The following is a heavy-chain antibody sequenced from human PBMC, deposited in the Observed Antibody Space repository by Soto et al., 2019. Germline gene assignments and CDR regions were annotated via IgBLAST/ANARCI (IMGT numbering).Heavy chain of an antibody. CDR2: IIPILGIA. Sequence: SVKVSCKASGGTFSSYTISWVRQAPGQGLEWMGRIIPILGIANYAQKFQGRVTITADKSTSTAYMELSSLRSEDTAVYYCAREPGVLGHSSSSMVDYWGQGTLVTVSS. CDR3: AREPGVLGHSSSSMVDY. J-gene: IGHJ4*02. D-gene: IGHD6-6*01. V-gene: IGHV1-69*04. CDR1: GGTFSSYT.